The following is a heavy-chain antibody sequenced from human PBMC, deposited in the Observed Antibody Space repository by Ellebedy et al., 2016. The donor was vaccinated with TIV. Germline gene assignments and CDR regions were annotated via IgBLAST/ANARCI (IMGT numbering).Heavy chain of an antibody. CDR1: GESFSDYY. Sequence: SETLSLXXDVYGESFSDYYWTWIRQSPGKGLEWIGEINHSGSTRNNPSLKGRVFISIDTSKNQFSLRLRSMTAADTAMYYCARGRTVFDYWGQGTPVTVSS. CDR2: INHSGST. CDR3: ARGRTVFDY. J-gene: IGHJ4*02. V-gene: IGHV4-34*01.